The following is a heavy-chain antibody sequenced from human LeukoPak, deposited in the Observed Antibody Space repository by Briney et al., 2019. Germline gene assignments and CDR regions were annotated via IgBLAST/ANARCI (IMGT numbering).Heavy chain of an antibody. CDR2: INPNSGGT. J-gene: IGHJ5*02. CDR1: GYTFTGYY. CDR3: ARDRDGSSWSWFDP. V-gene: IGHV1-2*02. Sequence: SVKVSCKASGYTFTGYYMHWVRQAPGQGLEWMGWINPNSGGTNYAQKFQGRVTMTRDTSISTAYMELSRLRSDDTAVYYCARDRDGSSWSWFDPWGQGTLVTVSS. D-gene: IGHD6-13*01.